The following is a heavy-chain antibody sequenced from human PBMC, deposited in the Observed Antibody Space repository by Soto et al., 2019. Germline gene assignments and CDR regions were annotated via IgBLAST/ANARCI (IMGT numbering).Heavy chain of an antibody. CDR2: INPGTGTT. J-gene: IGHJ4*02. CDR1: GYSFINYH. Sequence: ASVKVFCKASGYSFINYHFHWVRQAPGQGLEWMGVINPGTGTTTYAQSFQGRITMTSDTTTSTVYVELTSLTFEDTAVYYCARWYSRGYIDYWGQGTLVTVSS. D-gene: IGHD2-15*01. CDR3: ARWYSRGYIDY. V-gene: IGHV1-46*01.